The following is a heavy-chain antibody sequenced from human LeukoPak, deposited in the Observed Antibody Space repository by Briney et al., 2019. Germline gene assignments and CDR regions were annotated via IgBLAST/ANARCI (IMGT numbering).Heavy chain of an antibody. V-gene: IGHV4-34*01. CDR2: INHSGST. J-gene: IGHJ5*02. Sequence: SETLSLTCAVYGGSFSGYYWSWIRQPPGKGLEWIGEINHSGSTNYNPSLKSRVTISVDTSKNQFSLKLSSVTAADTAVYYCARDRGWFDPWGQGTLVTVSS. CDR3: ARDRGWFDP. CDR1: GGSFSGYY.